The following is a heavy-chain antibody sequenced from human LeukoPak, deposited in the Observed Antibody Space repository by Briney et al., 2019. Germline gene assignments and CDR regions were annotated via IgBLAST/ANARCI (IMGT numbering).Heavy chain of an antibody. D-gene: IGHD3-10*01. V-gene: IGHV3-23*01. J-gene: IGHJ4*02. CDR3: AKVAITMVRGALDY. CDR1: GFTFSSYA. CDR2: ISSSGGST. Sequence: GGSLRLSCAASGFTFSSYAMSWVRQAPGKGLEWVSAISSSGGSTYYEDAVKGRFNISRDNSKNTLYLQMNSLRAEDTAVYYCAKVAITMVRGALDYWGQGTQVAVSS.